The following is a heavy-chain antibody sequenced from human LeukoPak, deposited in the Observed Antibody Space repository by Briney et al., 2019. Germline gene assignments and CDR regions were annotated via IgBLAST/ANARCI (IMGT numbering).Heavy chain of an antibody. D-gene: IGHD4-17*01. Sequence: GGSLRLSCAASGFAFDDYAMHWVRQAPGKGLEWVSGISWNSGSIGYADSVKGRFTISRDNAKNSLYLQMNSLRAEDTALYYCAKGSHYGDYGTLDYWGQGTLVTVSS. CDR3: AKGSHYGDYGTLDY. V-gene: IGHV3-9*01. CDR1: GFAFDDYA. CDR2: ISWNSGSI. J-gene: IGHJ4*02.